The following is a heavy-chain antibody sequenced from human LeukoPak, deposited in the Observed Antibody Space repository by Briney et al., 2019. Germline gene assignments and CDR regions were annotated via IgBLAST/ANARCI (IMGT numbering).Heavy chain of an antibody. D-gene: IGHD1-1*01. CDR2: ISGSSNT. CDR3: AKRNWNDFDF. J-gene: IGHJ4*02. Sequence: AGGSLRLSCAASGFIFTNYAMSWVRQAPGKGLEWVSTISGSSNTYYADSVKGRFTISRDTSNNTLFLQMNSLSAEDTALYYCAKRNWNDFDFWGQGTQVTVSS. V-gene: IGHV3-23*01. CDR1: GFIFTNYA.